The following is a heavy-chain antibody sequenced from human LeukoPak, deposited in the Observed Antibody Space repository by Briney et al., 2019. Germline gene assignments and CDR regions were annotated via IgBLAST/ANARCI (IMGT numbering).Heavy chain of an antibody. Sequence: SETLSLTCTVSGGSISSYYCSWIRRPPGKGLEWIGYMYYSGSTNYNPSLKSRVTISVDMSKNQFSLKLSSVTAADTAVYYCVRSSTYHLFDDWGQGTLVTVSS. D-gene: IGHD2-15*01. CDR2: MYYSGST. CDR3: VRSSTYHLFDD. V-gene: IGHV4-59*08. J-gene: IGHJ4*02. CDR1: GGSISSYY.